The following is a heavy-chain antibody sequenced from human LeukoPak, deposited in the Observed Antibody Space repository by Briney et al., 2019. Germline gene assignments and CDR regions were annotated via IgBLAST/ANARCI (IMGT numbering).Heavy chain of an antibody. D-gene: IGHD3-16*01. CDR3: ARRKGASLDY. V-gene: IGHV4-59*08. Sequence: SETLSLTCTVSGGSITSYYWSWIRQPPGKGLEWIGYVYYSGSTNYNPSLKSRVTISVDTSKNQFSLKLSSVTAADTAVYYCARRKGASLDYWGQGSLVTVSS. CDR2: VYYSGST. J-gene: IGHJ4*02. CDR1: GGSITSYY.